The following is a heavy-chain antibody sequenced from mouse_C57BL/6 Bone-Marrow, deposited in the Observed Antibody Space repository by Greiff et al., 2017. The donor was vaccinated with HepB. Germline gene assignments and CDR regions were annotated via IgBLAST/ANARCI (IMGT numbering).Heavy chain of an antibody. Sequence: VQLQQSGPELVKPGASVKISCKASGYTFTDYYMNWVKQSHGKSLEWIGDINPNNGGTSYNQKFKGKATLTVDKSSSTAYMELRSLTSEDSAVYYCARKDGSSYLYYAMDYWGQGTSVTVSS. D-gene: IGHD1-1*01. V-gene: IGHV1-26*01. CDR1: GYTFTDYY. CDR3: ARKDGSSYLYYAMDY. J-gene: IGHJ4*01. CDR2: INPNNGGT.